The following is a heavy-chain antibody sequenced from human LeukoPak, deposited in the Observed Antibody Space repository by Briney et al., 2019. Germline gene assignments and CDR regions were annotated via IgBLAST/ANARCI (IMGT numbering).Heavy chain of an antibody. CDR2: ISWNSGSI. CDR1: GFTFYDYA. Sequence: GGSLRLSCAASGFTFYDYAMHWVRHAPGKGLEWVSGISWNSGSIGYADSVKGRFTISRDNAKNSLYLQMNSLRAEDTALYYCAKGHGSGGTWGQGTLVTVSS. D-gene: IGHD2-8*02. CDR3: AKGHGSGGT. J-gene: IGHJ5*02. V-gene: IGHV3-9*01.